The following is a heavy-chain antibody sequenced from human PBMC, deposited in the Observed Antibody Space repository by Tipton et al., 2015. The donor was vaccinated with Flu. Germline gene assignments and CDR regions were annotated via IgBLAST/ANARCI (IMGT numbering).Heavy chain of an antibody. CDR3: ARDFGEYNWFDP. V-gene: IGHV4-31*03. CDR1: GGPITSGADY. CDR2: IYYIGST. D-gene: IGHD3-3*01. Sequence: TLSLTCTVSGGPITSGADYWSWIRQHPGKGLEWIGHIYYIGSTNYNPSLKSRVTISMDTSKNQFSLKLSSVTAADTAVYYCARDFGEYNWFDPWGQGTLVTVSS. J-gene: IGHJ5*02.